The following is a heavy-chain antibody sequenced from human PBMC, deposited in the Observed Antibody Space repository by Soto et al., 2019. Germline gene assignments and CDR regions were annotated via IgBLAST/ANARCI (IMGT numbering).Heavy chain of an antibody. D-gene: IGHD6-13*01. V-gene: IGHV4-34*01. CDR1: GGSFSGYY. CDR3: ARLETGIAAAVTANRPALRIDD. Sequence: QVQLQKWCAGLLKPSETLSLTCAVYGGSFSGYYWSWIRQPPGKGLECIVAINHSGSTNYNPSLKSRVTISVDTSKNQFSLKLSSVTAADTAVYYCARLETGIAAAVTANRPALRIDDWGQGTLVTVSS. CDR2: INHSGST. J-gene: IGHJ4*02.